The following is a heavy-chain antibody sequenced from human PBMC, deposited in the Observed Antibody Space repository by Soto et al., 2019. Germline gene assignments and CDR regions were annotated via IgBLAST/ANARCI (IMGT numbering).Heavy chain of an antibody. CDR1: GFTFENYA. CDR2: IRNKANSYAT. J-gene: IGHJ4*02. D-gene: IGHD2-15*01. CDR3: ISHSPEDMIRT. Sequence: GGSLRLSCSGSGFTFENYAVSWVRQAPGKGLEWVGRIRNKANSYATAYAASVRGRFTISRDDSKNTAFLQMNSLNTEDTAVYYCISHSPEDMIRTWGQGTLVTVSS. V-gene: IGHV3-73*01.